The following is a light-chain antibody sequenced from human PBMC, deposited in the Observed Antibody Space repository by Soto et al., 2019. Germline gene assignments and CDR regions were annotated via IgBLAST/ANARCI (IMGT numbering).Light chain of an antibody. CDR1: QSIRGPF. CDR2: GAS. CDR3: GSDEWT. V-gene: IGKV3-20*01. Sequence: EIVLTQSPATLSLSPGERATLSCRASQSIRGPFLAWYQQKPGQAPRLFIHGASSRATGIPDRFSGSGSGTDFTLTISRLEPEDFAVYYCGSDEWTFGQGTKVE. J-gene: IGKJ1*01.